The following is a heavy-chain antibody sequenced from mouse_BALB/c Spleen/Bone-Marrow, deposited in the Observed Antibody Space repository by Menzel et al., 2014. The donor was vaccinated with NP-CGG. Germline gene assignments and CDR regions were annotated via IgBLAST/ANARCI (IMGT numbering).Heavy chain of an antibody. CDR3: ARPGRYDGAWFAY. J-gene: IGHJ3*01. D-gene: IGHD2-14*01. V-gene: IGHV1-18*01. Sequence: EVQLQESGPELVKPGASMKISCKASGYSFTVYTMNWVRQSHGKNLEWIGLINPYNGGTIYNQKFEGKATLTVDKSSSTAYMELLSLTSEDSAVYYCARPGRYDGAWFAYWGQGTLVTVSA. CDR1: GYSFTVYT. CDR2: INPYNGGT.